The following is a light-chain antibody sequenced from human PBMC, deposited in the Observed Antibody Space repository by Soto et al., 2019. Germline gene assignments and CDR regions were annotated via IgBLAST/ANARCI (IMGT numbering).Light chain of an antibody. V-gene: IGLV2-8*01. CDR1: SSDVGDYNY. CDR3: SSYAGSSNV. J-gene: IGLJ1*01. Sequence: QSVLTQPASVSGSPGQSITISCTGTSSDVGDYNYVSWYQQHPGKAPKLMIFEVNKRPSGVPDRFSGSKSGNTASLTVSGLQAEDEADYCCSSYAGSSNVFGTGTKVTVL. CDR2: EVN.